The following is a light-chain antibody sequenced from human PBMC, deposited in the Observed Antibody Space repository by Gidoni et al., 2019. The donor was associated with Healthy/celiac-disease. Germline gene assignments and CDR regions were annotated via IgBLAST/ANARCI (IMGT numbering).Light chain of an antibody. V-gene: IGKV1-5*01. Sequence: DIQMTQSPSTLSASVGDRVTITCRASQSISSWLAWYQQKPGKAPKLLIYDASSLESGVPSRFSGSGSGTEFTLTISSLQPDDFATYYCQQYNSYSRTFGPRDQGGNQT. J-gene: IGKJ1*01. CDR1: QSISSW. CDR3: QQYNSYSRT. CDR2: DAS.